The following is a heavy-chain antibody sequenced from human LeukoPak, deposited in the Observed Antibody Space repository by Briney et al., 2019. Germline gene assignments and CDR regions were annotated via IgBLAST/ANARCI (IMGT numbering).Heavy chain of an antibody. V-gene: IGHV4-30-2*01. CDR3: AGSLVVPAAIGAFDI. Sequence: SETLSLTCTVSGGSISSGGYYWSWIRQPPGKGLEWIGYIYHSGSTYYNPSLKSRVTISVDRSKNQFSLKLSSVTAADTAVYYCAGSLVVPAAIGAFDIWGQGTMVTVSS. CDR2: IYHSGST. CDR1: GGSISSGGYY. D-gene: IGHD2-2*01. J-gene: IGHJ3*02.